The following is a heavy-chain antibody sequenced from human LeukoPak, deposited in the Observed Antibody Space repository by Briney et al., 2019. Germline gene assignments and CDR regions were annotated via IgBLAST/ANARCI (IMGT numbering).Heavy chain of an antibody. CDR3: ARAAVAGTFDY. Sequence: AGGSLRLSCAASGFTFSSYWMSWLPQAPGKGLEWVANIKQDGSEKYYVDSVKGRFTISRDNAKNSLYLQMNSLRAEDTAVYYCARAAVAGTFDYWGQGTLVTVSS. CDR2: IKQDGSEK. CDR1: GFTFSSYW. J-gene: IGHJ4*02. V-gene: IGHV3-7*02. D-gene: IGHD6-19*01.